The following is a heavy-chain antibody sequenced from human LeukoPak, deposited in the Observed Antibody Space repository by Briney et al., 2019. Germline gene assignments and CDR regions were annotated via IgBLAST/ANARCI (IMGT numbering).Heavy chain of an antibody. D-gene: IGHD5-12*01. V-gene: IGHV3-66*01. J-gene: IGHJ4*02. CDR2: IYSGSST. Sequence: GGSLRLSCAASGFTVSSNYMSWVRQAPGKGLEWVSVIYSGSSTYYADSVKGRFAISRDNSQNTLYLQMNTLRAEDTAVYYCAKVVSGYHFDYWGQGTLVTVSS. CDR3: AKVVSGYHFDY. CDR1: GFTVSSNY.